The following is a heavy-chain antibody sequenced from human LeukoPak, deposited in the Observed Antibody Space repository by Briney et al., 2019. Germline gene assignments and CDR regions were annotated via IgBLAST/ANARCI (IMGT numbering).Heavy chain of an antibody. V-gene: IGHV3-30*01. D-gene: IGHD5-18*01. CDR1: GFTFSSYA. Sequence: GGSLRLSCAASGFTFSSYAMRWVRQAPGKGLEWVAVISYDGSNKYYADSVKGRFTISRDNSKNTLYLQMNSLRAEDTAVYYCARDLMAMGIFDYWGQGTLVTVSS. CDR2: ISYDGSNK. J-gene: IGHJ4*02. CDR3: ARDLMAMGIFDY.